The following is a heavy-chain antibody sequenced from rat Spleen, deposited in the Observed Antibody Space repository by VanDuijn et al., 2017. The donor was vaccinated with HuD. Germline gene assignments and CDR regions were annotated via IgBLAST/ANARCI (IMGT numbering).Heavy chain of an antibody. V-gene: IGHV3-3*01. CDR1: VYSITSSYR. CDR2: INGSGST. D-gene: IGHD1-4*01. J-gene: IGHJ2*01. CDR3: ASLPGYNSAFDY. Sequence: EVQLQESGPGLVKPSQSLSLTCSVTVYSITSSYRWSWIRKFPGSKLECMGYINGSGSTTYNPSPKSRISITRDTSKNQFFLQLNSVTTEDTATYYCASLPGYNSAFDYWGQGVMVTVSS.